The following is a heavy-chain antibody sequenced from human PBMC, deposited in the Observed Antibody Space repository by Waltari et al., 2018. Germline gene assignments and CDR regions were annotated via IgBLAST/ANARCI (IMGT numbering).Heavy chain of an antibody. J-gene: IGHJ3*02. CDR1: GGPISSYY. V-gene: IGHV4-59*01. CDR2: IYYSGST. CDR3: ARTHYYDSSGSGAFDI. D-gene: IGHD3-22*01. Sequence: QVQLQESGPGLVKPSETLSITCTVSGGPISSYYWSWIRQPPGKGLEWIGYIYYSGSTNYNPSLKSRVTISVDTSKNQFSLKLSSVTAADTAVYYCARTHYYDSSGSGAFDIWGQGTMVTVSS.